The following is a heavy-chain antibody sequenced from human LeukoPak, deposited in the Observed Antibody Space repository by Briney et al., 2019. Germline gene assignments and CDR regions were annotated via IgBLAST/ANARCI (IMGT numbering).Heavy chain of an antibody. CDR2: ISFDGSNK. V-gene: IGHV3-30*04. D-gene: IGHD6-19*01. CDR1: GFTFSSYS. J-gene: IGHJ4*02. Sequence: PGRSLRLSCAASGFTFSSYSIHWVRQPPAKGLELVAIISFDGSNKYYADSVKGRFTISRDNSKDTLYLHVNSLRAEDTAVYYWARDSCRAGRSDWFGVFDYWGQGTLVSVSS. CDR3: ARDSCRAGRSDWFGVFDY.